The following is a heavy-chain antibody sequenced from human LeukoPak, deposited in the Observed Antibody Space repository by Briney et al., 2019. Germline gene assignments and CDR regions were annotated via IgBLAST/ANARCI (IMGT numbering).Heavy chain of an antibody. CDR2: ISRDGNEK. J-gene: IGHJ5*02. Sequence: GGSLRLSCAASGFTFSSYAMSWVRQAPGKGLEWVANISRDGNEKFYVDSVRGRFTISRDNAKNSLYLQMNSLRVEDTAVYYCARNLFWRFDTWGQGALVTVSS. CDR1: GFTFSSYA. CDR3: ARNLFWRFDT. V-gene: IGHV3-7*01. D-gene: IGHD3-9*01.